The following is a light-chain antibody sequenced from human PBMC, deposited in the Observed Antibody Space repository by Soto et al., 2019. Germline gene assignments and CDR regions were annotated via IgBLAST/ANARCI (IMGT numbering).Light chain of an antibody. CDR1: QDIRLD. Sequence: AIQMTQSPSSLSASVGDRVTITCRASQDIRLDLAWYQQRPGKAPKLLIYVASTLQSGVPSRFSGGGSGTDFTLTISSLQPEDFATYYCLQDYTYPLTFGGGTRVEMK. CDR2: VAS. V-gene: IGKV1-6*01. CDR3: LQDYTYPLT. J-gene: IGKJ4*01.